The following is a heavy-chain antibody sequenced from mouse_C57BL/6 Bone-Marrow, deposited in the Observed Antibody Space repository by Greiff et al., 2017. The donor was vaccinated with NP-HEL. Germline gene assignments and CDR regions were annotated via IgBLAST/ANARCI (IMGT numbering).Heavy chain of an antibody. CDR3: ARRDYYGTGAKDY. Sequence: VQLQQSGPELVKPGASVKISCKASGYTFTDYYMNWVKQSHGKSLEWIGDINPNNGGTSYNQKFKGKATLTVDKSSSTAYMELRSLTSEDSAVECGARRDYYGTGAKDYWGQETSFTVSS. CDR2: INPNNGGT. D-gene: IGHD1-1*01. CDR1: GYTFTDYY. J-gene: IGHJ4*01. V-gene: IGHV1-26*01.